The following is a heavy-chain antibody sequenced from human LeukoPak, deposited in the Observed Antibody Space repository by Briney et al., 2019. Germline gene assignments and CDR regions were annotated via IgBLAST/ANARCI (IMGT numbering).Heavy chain of an antibody. CDR1: GFTFSSYW. CDR3: VRGTVATGTYYMDV. D-gene: IGHD5-12*01. V-gene: IGHV3-74*01. CDR2: ISSGGSGI. Sequence: GGSLRLSCAVSGFTFSSYWMHWVRQVSGKGLVWVSRISSGGSGITYADSVKGRFSISRDNAKNTLYLQMSSLREEDTGVYYCVRGTVATGTYYMDVWGKGTTVTVSS. J-gene: IGHJ6*03.